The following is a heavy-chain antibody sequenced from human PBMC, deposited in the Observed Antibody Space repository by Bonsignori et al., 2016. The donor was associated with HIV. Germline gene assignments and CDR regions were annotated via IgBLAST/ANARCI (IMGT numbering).Heavy chain of an antibody. CDR2: INPTSGST. Sequence: QVQLVQSGAEVKKPGASVKISCKASEDTSTRFYMHWVRQAPGQGLEWMGVINPTSGSTTYAQTFQGRVIMTRDTSTRTFYMELSRLKSEDTATYFCARDMGATRDYWGQGTLV. J-gene: IGHJ4*02. CDR1: EDTSTRFY. CDR3: ARDMGATRDY. D-gene: IGHD2-2*01. V-gene: IGHV1-46*01.